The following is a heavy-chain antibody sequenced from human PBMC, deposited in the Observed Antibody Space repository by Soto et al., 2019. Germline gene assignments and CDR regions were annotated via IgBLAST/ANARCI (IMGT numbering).Heavy chain of an antibody. V-gene: IGHV3-30*18. J-gene: IGHJ6*02. CDR1: GFTFSSYG. CDR2: ISYDGSNK. CDR3: AKEPIPVYYYYGMDV. Sequence: QVQLVESGGGVVQPGRSLRLSCAASGFTFSSYGMHWVRQAPGKGLEWVAVISYDGSNKYYADSVKGRFTISRDNSKNTLYLQMNSLRAEDTAVYYCAKEPIPVYYYYGMDVWGQGNTVTVSS.